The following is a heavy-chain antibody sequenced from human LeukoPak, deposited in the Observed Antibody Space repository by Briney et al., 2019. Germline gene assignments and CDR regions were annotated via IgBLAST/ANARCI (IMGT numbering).Heavy chain of an antibody. D-gene: IGHD5-24*01. CDR1: GFTFSSYA. J-gene: IGHJ4*02. V-gene: IGHV3-23*01. Sequence: GGSLRLSCAASGFTFSSYAMSWVRQAPGKGLDGVSAISGSGGSTYYADSVKGRFTLSRDNSKNTLYLQMNSLRAEDTAVYYCAKDKRDGYADLDYWGQGTLVTVSS. CDR3: AKDKRDGYADLDY. CDR2: ISGSGGST.